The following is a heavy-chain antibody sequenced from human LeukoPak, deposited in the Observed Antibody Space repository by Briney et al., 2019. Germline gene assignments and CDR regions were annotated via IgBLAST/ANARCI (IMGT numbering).Heavy chain of an antibody. Sequence: GSSVKVSCKASGGTFSTYAINWVGQAPGQGLDWMGRIIPIFGTTDYAQKFQDRVTLTADRSTSTTYMDLSSLTSEDTAVYYCARAPNDFGDYPFDSWGQGTLVTVSS. CDR2: IIPIFGTT. J-gene: IGHJ4*02. V-gene: IGHV1-69*06. CDR3: ARAPNDFGDYPFDS. CDR1: GGTFSTYA. D-gene: IGHD4-17*01.